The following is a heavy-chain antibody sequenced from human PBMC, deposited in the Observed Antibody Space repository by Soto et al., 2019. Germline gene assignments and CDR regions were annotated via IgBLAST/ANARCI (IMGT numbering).Heavy chain of an antibody. Sequence: QAHLVQSGPEVKKPGASVKVSCKGSGYIFTSYGIAWVRQAPGQGLEWMGWISAHNGNTEYAQKFQGRVTVTRDTSTSTAYLELRSLRSDDTASYYCARGRYGGYWGQGALVTLSS. CDR2: ISAHNGNT. V-gene: IGHV1-18*01. J-gene: IGHJ4*02. CDR3: ARGRYGGY. CDR1: GYIFTSYG. D-gene: IGHD3-10*01.